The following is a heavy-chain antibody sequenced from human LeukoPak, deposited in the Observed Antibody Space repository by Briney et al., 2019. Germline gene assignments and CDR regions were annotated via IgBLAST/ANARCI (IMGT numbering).Heavy chain of an antibody. J-gene: IGHJ4*02. CDR1: GFTFNNNA. D-gene: IGHD3-10*01. V-gene: IGHV3-23*01. Sequence: GGSLRLSCATSGFTFNNNAMSWVRQAPRKGLQWVSAINGGGDATEYADSVKGRFTISRDNSKNTLYLQMNSLSVADTAVYYCARVGYYASGPFSYFDYWGQGTLATVSS. CDR3: ARVGYYASGPFSYFDY. CDR2: INGGGDAT.